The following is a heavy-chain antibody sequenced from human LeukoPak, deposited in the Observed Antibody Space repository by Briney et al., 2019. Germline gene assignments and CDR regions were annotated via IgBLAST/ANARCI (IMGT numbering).Heavy chain of an antibody. D-gene: IGHD2-2*01. J-gene: IGHJ4*02. CDR3: AREGGPDCSSTSCYFSY. V-gene: IGHV3-7*01. Sequence: GGSLRLSCAASGFTFTSYSMNWVRQAPGKGLEGVANIKQDGSEKYYVDSVKGRFTISSDNAKNSLYLQMNSLRAEDTAVYYCAREGGPDCSSTSCYFSYWGQGTLVTVSS. CDR1: GFTFTSYS. CDR2: IKQDGSEK.